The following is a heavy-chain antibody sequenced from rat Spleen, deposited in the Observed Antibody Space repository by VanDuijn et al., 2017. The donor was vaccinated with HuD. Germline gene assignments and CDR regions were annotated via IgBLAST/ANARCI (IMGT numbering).Heavy chain of an antibody. CDR3: AREGTVSRYFDF. D-gene: IGHD1-1*01. CDR1: GFSLSTYS. V-gene: IGHV2-45*01. Sequence: QVQLKESGPGLVQPSQTLSLTCTVSGFSLSTYSVHWVRQPPGKGLAWVGVMWRSGSTDYNSTIKSRLSISRDTSKSQVFLKMNSLQTEDTTTYYCAREGTVSRYFDFWGPGTMVTVSS. CDR2: MWRSGST. J-gene: IGHJ1*01.